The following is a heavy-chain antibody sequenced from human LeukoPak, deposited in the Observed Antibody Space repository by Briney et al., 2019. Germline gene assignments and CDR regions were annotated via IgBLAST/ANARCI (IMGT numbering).Heavy chain of an antibody. Sequence: SETLSLTCTVSGGSISSSSYYWGWIRQPPGKGLEWIGSIYYSGSTYYSPSLKSRVTISVDTSKNQFSLKLSSVTAADTAVYYCARHLKHFGAGNSLNWFDPWGQGTLVTVSS. CDR1: GGSISSSSYY. D-gene: IGHD3-10*01. J-gene: IGHJ5*02. CDR2: IYYSGST. V-gene: IGHV4-39*01. CDR3: ARHLKHFGAGNSLNWFDP.